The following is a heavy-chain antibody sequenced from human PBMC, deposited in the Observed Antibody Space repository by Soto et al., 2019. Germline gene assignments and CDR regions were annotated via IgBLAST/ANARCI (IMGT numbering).Heavy chain of an antibody. CDR3: PKDIHRFSPITGQIFDY. Sequence: GGSLRLSXAASGFTFDDYAMHWVRQAPGKGLEWVSGISWNSGSIGYADSVKGRFTISRDNAKNSLYLQMNSLRAEDTALYYCPKDIHRFSPITGQIFDYWGQGTLVTVSS. V-gene: IGHV3-9*01. J-gene: IGHJ4*02. D-gene: IGHD3-16*01. CDR2: ISWNSGSI. CDR1: GFTFDDYA.